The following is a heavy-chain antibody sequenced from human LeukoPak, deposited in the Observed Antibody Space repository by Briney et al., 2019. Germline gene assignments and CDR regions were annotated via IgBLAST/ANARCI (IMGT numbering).Heavy chain of an antibody. Sequence: SVKVSCKASGGTFSSYAISWVRQAPGQGLEWMGRIIPILGTTNYAQKFQGRVTITADKSMNTAYIELSSLRSEDTAVYYCARDFGAHDSSDYYYYYWGQGTLVIVSS. CDR2: IIPILGTT. CDR1: GGTFSSYA. D-gene: IGHD3-22*01. J-gene: IGHJ4*02. CDR3: ARDFGAHDSSDYYYYY. V-gene: IGHV1-69*04.